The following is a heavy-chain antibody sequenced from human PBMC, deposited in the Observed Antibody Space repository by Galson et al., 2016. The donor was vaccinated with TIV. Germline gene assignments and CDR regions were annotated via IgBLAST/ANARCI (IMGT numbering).Heavy chain of an antibody. V-gene: IGHV4-59*11. CDR1: GGSITSHS. CDR3: ARVGRFQYFDWPNGAFDI. Sequence: SETLSLTCTVSGGSITSHSWSWLRQAPGKGLDYIASIYKGGSTNYNPSLKSRVTISVDTSRNQFSLNLSSVTAADTAVYFCARVGRFQYFDWPNGAFDIWGRGTMVTISS. CDR2: IYKGGST. D-gene: IGHD3-9*01. J-gene: IGHJ3*02.